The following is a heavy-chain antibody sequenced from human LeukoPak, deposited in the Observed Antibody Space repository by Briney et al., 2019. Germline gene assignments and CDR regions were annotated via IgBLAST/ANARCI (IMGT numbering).Heavy chain of an antibody. CDR2: IYSGGST. V-gene: IGHV3-53*01. Sequence: PGGSLRLSCAASGFTVSSNYMSWVRQAPGKGLEWVSVIYSGGSTYYADSVKGRFTISRDNSKNTLYLQMNSLRAEDTAVYYCASRKYCSGGSCYGKESYYYYYMDVWGKGTTVTISS. CDR3: ASRKYCSGGSCYGKESYYYYYMDV. J-gene: IGHJ6*03. D-gene: IGHD2-15*01. CDR1: GFTVSSNY.